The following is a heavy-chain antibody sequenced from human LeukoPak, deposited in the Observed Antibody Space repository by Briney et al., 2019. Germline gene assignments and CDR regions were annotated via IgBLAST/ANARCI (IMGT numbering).Heavy chain of an antibody. CDR2: IYHSGST. Sequence: SETLSLTCTVSGYSISSGYYWGRIRQTPGKGLEWIGIIYHSGSTYYNPSLKSRVTISVDTSKNQFSLKLTSVTAADTAVYYCARERNTNWYDPWGQGTLVTVSS. CDR1: GYSISSGYY. V-gene: IGHV4-38-2*02. D-gene: IGHD4-11*01. J-gene: IGHJ5*02. CDR3: ARERNTNWYDP.